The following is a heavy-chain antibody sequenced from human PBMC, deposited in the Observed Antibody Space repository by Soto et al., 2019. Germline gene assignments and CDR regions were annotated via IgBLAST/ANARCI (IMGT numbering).Heavy chain of an antibody. D-gene: IGHD3-22*01. J-gene: IGHJ4*02. CDR1: GGTFSSYA. CDR3: ASAGSYYDSSGPFDY. CDR2: IIPIFGTA. Sequence: SVKVSCKASGGTFSSYAISWVRQAPGQGLEWMGGIIPIFGTANYAQKFQGRVTITADKSTSTAYMELSSLRSEDTAVYYCASAGSYYDSSGPFDYWGQGXLVTVYS. V-gene: IGHV1-69*06.